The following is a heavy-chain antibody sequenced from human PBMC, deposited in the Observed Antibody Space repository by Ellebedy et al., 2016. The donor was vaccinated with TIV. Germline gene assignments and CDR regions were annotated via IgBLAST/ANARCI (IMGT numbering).Heavy chain of an antibody. CDR2: MWFDGSNK. J-gene: IGHJ4*02. Sequence: GESLKISCAASGFTFSSYGMNWVRQAPGKGLEWVAVMWFDGSNKYYGDSVKGRVTISRDNSKNTLYLQMNSLRVEDTAVYYCARSSSPTRGYFDYWGQGTLVTVSS. D-gene: IGHD6-6*01. CDR3: ARSSSPTRGYFDY. V-gene: IGHV3-33*01. CDR1: GFTFSSYG.